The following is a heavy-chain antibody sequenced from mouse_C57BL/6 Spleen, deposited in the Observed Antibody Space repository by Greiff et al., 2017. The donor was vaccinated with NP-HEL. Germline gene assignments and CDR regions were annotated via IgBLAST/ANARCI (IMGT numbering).Heavy chain of an antibody. CDR3: ARNRIYYDFYFDV. D-gene: IGHD2-4*01. V-gene: IGHV2-2*01. J-gene: IGHJ1*03. CDR1: GFSFTSYC. CDR2: IWRGGST. Sequence: QVQLQQSGPGLVQPSQSLSITCTVSGFSFTSYCVHWVRQSPGQGLEWLGVIWRGGSTDYNAAFISRLSICKDNSKCQVFFKMTSLQADDTAIYYCARNRIYYDFYFDVWGTGTTVTVSS.